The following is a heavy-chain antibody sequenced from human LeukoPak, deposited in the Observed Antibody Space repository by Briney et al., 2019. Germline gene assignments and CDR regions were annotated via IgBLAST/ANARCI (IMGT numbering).Heavy chain of an antibody. CDR1: GFTFSSYA. CDR2: ISYDGSNK. Sequence: PGGSLRLSCAASGFTFSSYAMHWVRQAPGKGLEWVAVISYDGSNKYYADSVKGRFTISRDNSKNTLYLQMNSLRAEDTAVYYCANMVTAMDSMDCWGQGTLVTVSS. J-gene: IGHJ1*01. V-gene: IGHV3-30*04. CDR3: ANMVTAMDSMDC. D-gene: IGHD2-21*02.